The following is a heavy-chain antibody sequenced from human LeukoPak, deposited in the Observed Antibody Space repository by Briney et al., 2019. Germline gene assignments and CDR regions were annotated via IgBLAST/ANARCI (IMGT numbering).Heavy chain of an antibody. CDR2: ITSSSNTI. Sequence: GGSLRLSCAASGFTFSDYYMSWIRQAPGKGLEWISYITSSSNTIYYADSLKDRFTISRDNSKNTLYLQMNSLRAEDTAVYYCAKDYGDRDFDYWGQGTLVTVSS. CDR1: GFTFSDYY. CDR3: AKDYGDRDFDY. V-gene: IGHV3-11*01. J-gene: IGHJ4*02. D-gene: IGHD4-17*01.